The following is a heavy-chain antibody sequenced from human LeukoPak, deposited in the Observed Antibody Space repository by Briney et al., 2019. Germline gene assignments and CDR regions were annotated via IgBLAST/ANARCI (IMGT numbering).Heavy chain of an antibody. D-gene: IGHD1/OR15-1a*01. CDR3: AKGRTNYY. V-gene: IGHV3-23*01. Sequence: SGGSLRLSCAASGFTFSTYAMSWVSQTPEKGLEWVSAISDTGGNTFYADSVKGRFTISRDNSKNTLYLQMNSLRAEDTAIYYCAKGRTNYYWGQGTLVTVSS. CDR1: GFTFSTYA. J-gene: IGHJ4*02. CDR2: ISDTGGNT.